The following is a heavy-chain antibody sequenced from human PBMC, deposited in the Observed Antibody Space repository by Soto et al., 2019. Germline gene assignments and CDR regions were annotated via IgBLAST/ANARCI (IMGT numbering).Heavy chain of an antibody. D-gene: IGHD2-15*01. CDR2: ISGSGGYT. J-gene: IGHJ4*02. V-gene: IGHV3-23*01. Sequence: GGSLRLSCVASGFTFSSYAMSWVRQAPGKGLEWVSAISGSGGYTYYADSVKGRFTISRDNSKNTLYLQMNSLRAEDTAVYYCAKAGKDPYGGTLYYFDYWGQGTLVTVSS. CDR3: AKAGKDPYGGTLYYFDY. CDR1: GFTFSSYA.